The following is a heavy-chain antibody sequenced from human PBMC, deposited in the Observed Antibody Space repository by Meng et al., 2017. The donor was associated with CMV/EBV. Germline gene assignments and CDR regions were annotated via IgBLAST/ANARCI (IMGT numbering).Heavy chain of an antibody. V-gene: IGHV5-10-1*01. CDR3: ARGSGGATG. J-gene: IGHJ4*02. Sequence: SDGKGYGYSCTSYWISWVRQMPGKGLEWMRRIDPSDSYTNYSPYFQGHVTISADKSISTAYLQWSSLKASDTAMYYCARGSGGATGWGQGTLDTVSS. D-gene: IGHD1-26*01. CDR2: IDPSDSYT. CDR1: GYSCTSYW.